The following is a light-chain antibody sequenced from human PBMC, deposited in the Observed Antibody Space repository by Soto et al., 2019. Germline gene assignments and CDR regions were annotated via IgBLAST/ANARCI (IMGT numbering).Light chain of an antibody. CDR3: QQYNDWPLV. J-gene: IGKJ5*01. CDR1: QSVSSY. CDR2: DAG. Sequence: EIVMTQSPATLSVSPGERATLSCRSSQSVSSYLAWYQQKPGQAPRLLIYDAGTRATGIPARFSGSASGTEFTLTISSLQSEDFAVYVCQQYNDWPLVFGQGTRLEIK. V-gene: IGKV3-15*01.